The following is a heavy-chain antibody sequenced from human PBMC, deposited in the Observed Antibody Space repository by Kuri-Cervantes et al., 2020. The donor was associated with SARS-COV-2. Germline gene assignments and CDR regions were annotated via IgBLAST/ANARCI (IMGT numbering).Heavy chain of an antibody. CDR2: IYYSGST. D-gene: IGHD3-22*01. CDR3: ARHLGLTYYYDSSGYYYGSWFDP. V-gene: IGHV4-39*01. J-gene: IGHJ5*02. CDR1: GGSISSSSYY. Sequence: SETLSLTCTVSGGSISSSSYYWGWIRQPPGKGLEWIGSIYYSGSTYYNPSLKSRVTISVDTSKNQFSLKLSSVTAADTAVYYCARHLGLTYYYDSSGYYYGSWFDPRGQGTLVTVSS.